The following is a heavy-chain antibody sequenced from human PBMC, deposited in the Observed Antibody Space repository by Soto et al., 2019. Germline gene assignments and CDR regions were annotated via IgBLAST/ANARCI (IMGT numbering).Heavy chain of an antibody. CDR2: IWYDGSNK. D-gene: IGHD6-13*01. CDR3: ARGGAVAAAANYYYYGMDV. J-gene: IGHJ6*01. CDR1: GFTFSSYG. V-gene: IGHV3-33*01. Sequence: QVQLVESGGGVVQPGRSLRLSCAASGFTFSSYGMHWVRQAPGKGLEWVAVIWYDGSNKYYADSVKGRFTISRDNSKNTLYLQMNSLRAEDTAVYYCARGGAVAAAANYYYYGMDVW.